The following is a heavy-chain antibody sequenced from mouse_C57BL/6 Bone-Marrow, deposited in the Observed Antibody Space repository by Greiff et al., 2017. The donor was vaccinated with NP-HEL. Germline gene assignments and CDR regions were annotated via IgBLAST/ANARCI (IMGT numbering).Heavy chain of an antibody. CDR2: IYPGSGST. Sequence: QVQLQQPGAELVKPGASVKMSCKASGYTFTSYWITWVKQRPGHGLEWIGDIYPGSGSTNYNEKFKGKATLTVDTSSSTAYMQLSSLTSEDSAVYYCARDYGSSYDWYVDVWGTGTTVTVSS. D-gene: IGHD1-1*01. CDR1: GYTFTSYW. J-gene: IGHJ1*03. V-gene: IGHV1-55*01. CDR3: ARDYGSSYDWYVDV.